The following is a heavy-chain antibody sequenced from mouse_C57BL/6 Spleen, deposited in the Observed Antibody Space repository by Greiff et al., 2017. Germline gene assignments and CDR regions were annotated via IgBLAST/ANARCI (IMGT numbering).Heavy chain of an antibody. CDR2: IDPGSGST. Sequence: QVQLQQPGAELVKPGASVKMSCKASGYTFPSYWITWVKQRPGQGLGWIGDIDPGSGSTNYNEKFKGKATLTVDTSSSTAYMQLSSLTSEDSAVYYCAREGIYGNYVRYFDVWGTGTTVTVSS. CDR1: GYTFPSYW. V-gene: IGHV1-55*01. CDR3: AREGIYGNYVRYFDV. D-gene: IGHD2-1*01. J-gene: IGHJ1*03.